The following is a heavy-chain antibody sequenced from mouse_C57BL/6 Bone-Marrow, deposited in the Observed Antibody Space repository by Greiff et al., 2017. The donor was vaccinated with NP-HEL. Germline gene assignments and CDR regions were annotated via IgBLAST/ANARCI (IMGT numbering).Heavy chain of an antibody. CDR1: GYTFTSYW. Sequence: QVQLQQPGAELVMPGASVKLSCKASGYTFTSYWMHWVKQRPGQGLEWIGEIDPSDSYTNYNQKFKGKSTVTVDKSSSTAYMQLSSLTSEDSAVYYCARDYGSSSSYWGQGTLVTVSA. J-gene: IGHJ3*01. V-gene: IGHV1-69*01. D-gene: IGHD1-1*01. CDR2: IDPSDSYT. CDR3: ARDYGSSSSY.